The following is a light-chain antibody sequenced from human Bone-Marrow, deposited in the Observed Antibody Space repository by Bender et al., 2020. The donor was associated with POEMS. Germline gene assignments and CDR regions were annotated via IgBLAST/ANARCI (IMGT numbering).Light chain of an antibody. CDR3: SAWDVSLNGLL. J-gene: IGLJ3*02. Sequence: QSVLTQPPSASGAPGETVTISCSGSRSNVGSQIVSWYQQFPGAAPELLISTNIQRPSGVPERFSASKSGTSASLAISGRQSEDEADYYCSAWDVSLNGLLFGGGTKLTVL. V-gene: IGLV1-44*01. CDR1: RSNVGSQI. CDR2: TNI.